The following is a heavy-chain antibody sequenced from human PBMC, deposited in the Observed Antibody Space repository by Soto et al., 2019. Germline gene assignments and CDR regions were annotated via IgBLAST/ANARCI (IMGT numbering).Heavy chain of an antibody. CDR1: GGSISSYY. V-gene: IGHV4-59*01. D-gene: IGHD5-12*01. J-gene: IGHJ6*03. CDR2: IYYSGST. Sequence: SETLSLTCTVSGGSISSYYWSWIRQPPGKGLEWIGYIYYSGSTNYNPSLKSRVTISVDTSKNQFSLKLSSVTAADTAVYYCARETVGVATIQFYYYYYMDVWGKGTTVTVSS. CDR3: ARETVGVATIQFYYYYYMDV.